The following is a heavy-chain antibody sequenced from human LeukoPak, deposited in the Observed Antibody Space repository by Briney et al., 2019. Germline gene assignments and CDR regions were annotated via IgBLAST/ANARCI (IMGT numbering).Heavy chain of an antibody. J-gene: IGHJ6*03. CDR3: AKDPGSPVVGYYMDV. Sequence: GGSLRLSCATAGFSFSAYDMHWVRQAPGKGLEWVAFIGGHDGSNKYYADSVKGRFTISRDNSKNTLYLQMNSLRAEDMAVYYCAKDPGSPVVGYYMDVWGKGTTVIVSS. D-gene: IGHD6-19*01. CDR1: GFSFSAYD. CDR2: IGGHDGSNK. V-gene: IGHV3-30*02.